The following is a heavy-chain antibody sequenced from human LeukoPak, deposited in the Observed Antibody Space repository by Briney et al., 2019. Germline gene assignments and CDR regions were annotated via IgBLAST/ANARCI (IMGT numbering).Heavy chain of an antibody. Sequence: PSETLSLTCTVSAVSISSGNFYWSWIRQSAGKGLEWIGHVYSTGNTKYNPSLKSRVTISADTSKNQISLRLRSVTAADTAVYYCAREEESHDAFDIWGQGTMVTVSS. CDR2: VYSTGNT. CDR3: AREEESHDAFDI. V-gene: IGHV4-61*10. J-gene: IGHJ3*02. CDR1: AVSISSGNFY.